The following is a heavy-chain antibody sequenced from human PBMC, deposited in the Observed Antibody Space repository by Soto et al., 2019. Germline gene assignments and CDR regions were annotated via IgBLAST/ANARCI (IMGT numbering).Heavy chain of an antibody. D-gene: IGHD6-19*01. V-gene: IGHV3-30*18. CDR1: EFTFSSYG. CDR3: EKDQSVARPFDY. CDR2: ISYDGSDK. Sequence: GGSLRLSCAASEFTFSSYGMHWVRQAPGKGLEWVALISYDGSDKYYADSVKGRFTISRDNSKNTVYLQMNSLRAEDTAVYYCEKDQSVARPFDYWGQGTLVTVSS. J-gene: IGHJ4*02.